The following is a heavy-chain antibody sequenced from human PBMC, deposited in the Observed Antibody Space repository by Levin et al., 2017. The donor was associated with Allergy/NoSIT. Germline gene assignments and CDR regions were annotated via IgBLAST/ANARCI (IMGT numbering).Heavy chain of an antibody. CDR1: GFTFSTYA. CDR3: ARDLDYGELLVAFDY. V-gene: IGHV3-23*01. D-gene: IGHD3-10*01. J-gene: IGHJ4*02. CDR2: ISGSGGRT. Sequence: GGSLRLSCAASGFTFSTYAMNWVRQAPGKGLEWVSGISGSGGRTYYADSVKGRFTISRDNSKLYLQMNSLRAEDTAIYYCARDLDYGELLVAFDYWGQGTLVTVSS.